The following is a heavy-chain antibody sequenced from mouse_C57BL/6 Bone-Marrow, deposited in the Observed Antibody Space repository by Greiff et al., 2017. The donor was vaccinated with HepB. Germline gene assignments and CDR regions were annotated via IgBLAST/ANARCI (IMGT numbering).Heavy chain of an antibody. CDR3: ARTPYYYGSSSYAMDY. D-gene: IGHD1-1*01. Sequence: QVQLKQSGPELVRPGVSVKISCKGSGYTFTDYAMHWVKQSHAKSLEWIGVISTYYGDASYNQKFKDKATMTVDKSSSTAYMEIARLTSEDSAVYYCARTPYYYGSSSYAMDYWGQGTSVTVSS. CDR1: GYTFTDYA. J-gene: IGHJ4*01. CDR2: ISTYYGDA. V-gene: IGHV1-67*01.